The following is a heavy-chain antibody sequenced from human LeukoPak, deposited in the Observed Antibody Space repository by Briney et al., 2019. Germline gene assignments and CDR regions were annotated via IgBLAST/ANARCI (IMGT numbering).Heavy chain of an antibody. V-gene: IGHV3-33*01. J-gene: IGHJ4*02. Sequence: GGSLRLSCAASGFTFGGYGMHWVRQAPGKGLEWVAVIWYDGSNKYYADSVMGRFTISRDNSKNTLYLQMNSLRAEDTAVYYCARDRMATDYWGQGTLVTVSS. D-gene: IGHD5-24*01. CDR1: GFTFGGYG. CDR2: IWYDGSNK. CDR3: ARDRMATDY.